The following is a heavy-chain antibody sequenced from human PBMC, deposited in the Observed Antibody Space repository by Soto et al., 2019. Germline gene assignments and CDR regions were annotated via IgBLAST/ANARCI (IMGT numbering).Heavy chain of an antibody. CDR1: GFTFTGYF. Sequence: GASVKVSCKASGFTFTGYFMHWVRQAPGQGLEWMGWINSNSGGTNYAQKFQGRVTMTRDTSISTAYMELSRLRSDDTAVYYCVILVGATSSDYWGQGTLVTVSS. J-gene: IGHJ4*02. V-gene: IGHV1-2*02. CDR3: VILVGATSSDY. CDR2: INSNSGGT. D-gene: IGHD1-26*01.